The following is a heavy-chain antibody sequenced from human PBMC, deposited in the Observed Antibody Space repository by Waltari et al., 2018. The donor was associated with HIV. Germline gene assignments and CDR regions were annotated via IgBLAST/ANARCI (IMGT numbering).Heavy chain of an antibody. CDR1: DFSISSGHY. CDR3: ARQPAPDSTWFQIYFDY. V-gene: IGHV4-38-2*01. D-gene: IGHD6-13*01. Sequence: QVQLQESGPGLVKPSDTLSLTCAVSDFSISSGHYWGWIRQSPGKGWEWIGSVFHSGSTFYTPSFKSLVSISVDTSKNPFSLKLTSVTAADTAVYYCARQPAPDSTWFQIYFDYWGQGTVVTVSS. CDR2: VFHSGST. J-gene: IGHJ4*02.